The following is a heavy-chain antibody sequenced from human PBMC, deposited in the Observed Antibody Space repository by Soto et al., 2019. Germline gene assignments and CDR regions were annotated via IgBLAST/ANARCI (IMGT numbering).Heavy chain of an antibody. Sequence: GGSLRLSCAASGFTFSSYAMHWVRQAPGKGLEWVAVISYDGSNKYYADSVKGRFTISRDNSKNTLYLQMNSLRAEDTAVYYCARDAKRFGRGWRFDYWGQGTLVTVSS. D-gene: IGHD6-19*01. J-gene: IGHJ4*02. CDR2: ISYDGSNK. CDR1: GFTFSSYA. CDR3: ARDAKRFGRGWRFDY. V-gene: IGHV3-30-3*01.